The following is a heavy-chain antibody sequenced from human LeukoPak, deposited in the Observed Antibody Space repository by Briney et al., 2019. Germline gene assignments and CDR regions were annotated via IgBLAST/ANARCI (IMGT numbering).Heavy chain of an antibody. V-gene: IGHV3-23*01. CDR3: VRGPLYSSLEY. D-gene: IGHD4-11*01. CDR2: ISGRDGST. CDR1: GLTFSRNG. J-gene: IGHJ4*02. Sequence: GGSLRLSCAASGLTFSRNGLSWVRQPPGKGLERVSTISGRDGSTYYADSVRGRFTISRDNSDNTLFLQMNSLGAEDTAVYYCVRGPLYSSLEYWGQGSLVTVSS.